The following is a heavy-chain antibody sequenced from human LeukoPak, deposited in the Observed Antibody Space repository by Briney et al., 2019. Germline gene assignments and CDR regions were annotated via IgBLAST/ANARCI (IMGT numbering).Heavy chain of an antibody. D-gene: IGHD6-13*01. CDR2: IGTAGDT. J-gene: IGHJ6*03. Sequence: GGYLRLSCAASGFTFSSYDMHWVRQATGKGLKWVSAIGTAGDTYYPGSVKGRFTISRENAKNSLYLQMNSLRAGDTAVYYCARGAAAGTNYMDVWGKGTTVTVSS. CDR3: ARGAAAGTNYMDV. V-gene: IGHV3-13*01. CDR1: GFTFSSYD.